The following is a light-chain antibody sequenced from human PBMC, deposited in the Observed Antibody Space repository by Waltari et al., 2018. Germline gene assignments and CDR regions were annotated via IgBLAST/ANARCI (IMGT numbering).Light chain of an antibody. CDR2: DDR. Sequence: SYVLTQPPSVSVAPGQPARITCGGNNIGGKSVHWYQPQPGQAPVLVVYDDRDRPSGIPGRFSGSNSGNTATLTISRVEAGDEADYYCQVWDNTSDRVVFGGGTRLTVL. CDR3: QVWDNTSDRVV. J-gene: IGLJ2*01. V-gene: IGLV3-21*02. CDR1: NIGGKS.